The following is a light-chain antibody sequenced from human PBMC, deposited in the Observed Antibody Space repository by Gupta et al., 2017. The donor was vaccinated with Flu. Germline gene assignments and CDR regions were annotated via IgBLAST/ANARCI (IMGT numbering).Light chain of an antibody. CDR2: GAS. CDR3: QQYNNWPFT. Sequence: EIVMTQSPAALSVSPVERATLSCRASENIASNLAWYQQKPGQTPRLLIYGASTGATGVPARFSGGGSGTEFTLTISSLQSEDLAVYYCQQYNNWPFTFGPGTKVDFK. CDR1: ENIASN. J-gene: IGKJ3*01. V-gene: IGKV3-15*01.